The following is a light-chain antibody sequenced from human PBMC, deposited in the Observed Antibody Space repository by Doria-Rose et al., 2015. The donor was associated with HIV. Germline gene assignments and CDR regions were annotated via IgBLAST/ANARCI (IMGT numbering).Light chain of an antibody. Sequence: TQSPGTLSLSPGERAALSCRASQSLSSTYLAWYQQKPGQAPSLLIYDGSTRATGIPDRFSASGSGTDFTLTINRLEPEDFALYYCHQYGTSWTFGQGTKEEI. CDR2: DGS. CDR3: HQYGTSWT. J-gene: IGKJ1*01. CDR1: QSLSSTY. V-gene: IGKV3-20*01.